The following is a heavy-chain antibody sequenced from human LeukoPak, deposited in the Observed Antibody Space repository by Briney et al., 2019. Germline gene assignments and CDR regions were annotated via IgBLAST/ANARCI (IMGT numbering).Heavy chain of an antibody. Sequence: PGGSLRLSCAASGFTFSDYYMSWIRQAPGKGLEWVAVISYDGSNKYYADSVKGRFTISRDNSKNTLYLQMNSLRAEDTAVYYCARVPNSSSWYLARYYYYGMDVWGQGTTVTVSS. CDR2: ISYDGSNK. J-gene: IGHJ6*02. CDR1: GFTFSDYY. CDR3: ARVPNSSSWYLARYYYYGMDV. D-gene: IGHD6-13*01. V-gene: IGHV3-30-3*01.